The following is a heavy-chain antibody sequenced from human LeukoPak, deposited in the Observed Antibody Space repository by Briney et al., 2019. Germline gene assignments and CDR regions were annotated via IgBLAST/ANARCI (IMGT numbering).Heavy chain of an antibody. V-gene: IGHV1-3*01. Sequence: ASVKVSCKASGYTFINYAMHWVRQAPGQRLEWIGWINAGNGNTKYSQKFQGRVTIIGDTSASTAYMELSSLSSEDTAVYYCARGGREFDILTGYYTPAEYFQQWGQGTLVTVSS. J-gene: IGHJ1*01. CDR3: ARGGREFDILTGYYTPAEYFQQ. CDR2: INAGNGNT. CDR1: GYTFINYA. D-gene: IGHD3-9*01.